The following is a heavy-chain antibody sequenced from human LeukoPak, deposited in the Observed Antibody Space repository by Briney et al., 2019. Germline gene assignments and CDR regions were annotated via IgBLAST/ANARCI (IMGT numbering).Heavy chain of an antibody. V-gene: IGHV3-23*01. J-gene: IGHJ4*02. Sequence: QTGGSLRLSCAASGFTFSSCAMGWVRQAPGTGLEWVSAISGSGGNTYYADSVKGRFTISRDNSRNTLYLQMNSLRAEDTAVYYCAKDRPRIDYWGQGTLVTVSS. CDR1: GFTFSSCA. CDR2: ISGSGGNT. CDR3: AKDRPRIDY.